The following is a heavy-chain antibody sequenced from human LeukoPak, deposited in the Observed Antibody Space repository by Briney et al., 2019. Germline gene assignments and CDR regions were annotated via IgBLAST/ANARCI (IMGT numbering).Heavy chain of an antibody. J-gene: IGHJ3*01. V-gene: IGHV3-33*01. Sequence: GGSLRLPCTASGFTFSSYGMDWVRQAPGKGLECVAVIWYDGSNKYYADSVKGRFTISRDNSKDTVYLQMNSLRAEDTAVYYCARENWRAKGELDFWGQGTMVTVSS. CDR3: ARENWRAKGELDF. CDR2: IWYDGSNK. CDR1: GFTFSSYG. D-gene: IGHD3-3*01.